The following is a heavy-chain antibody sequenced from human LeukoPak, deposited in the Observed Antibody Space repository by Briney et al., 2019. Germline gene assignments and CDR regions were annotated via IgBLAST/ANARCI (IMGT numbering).Heavy chain of an antibody. J-gene: IGHJ6*02. D-gene: IGHD3-10*01. CDR2: ISSSSSYI. CDR3: ARDLRGPSDYGMDV. Sequence: PGGSLRLSCAASGFTFSSHRMKWVRQAPGKGLEWVSSISSSSSYIYYADSVKGRFTISRDNAKNSLYLQMNSLRADDTAVYYCARDLRGPSDYGMDVWGQGTTVTVSS. V-gene: IGHV3-21*01. CDR1: GFTFSSHR.